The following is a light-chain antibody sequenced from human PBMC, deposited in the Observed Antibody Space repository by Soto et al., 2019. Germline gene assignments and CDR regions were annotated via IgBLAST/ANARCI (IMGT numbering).Light chain of an antibody. Sequence: EIGLTQSPATLTLSLGERVTLCCRASQSVRNKVAWYQQKPGQTPMFIIYDTATRAADMAARFIGSRSWTYLTLTISSLQSEDFAVYYYHQYNNWSSMTFGPGTRVDIK. J-gene: IGKJ5*01. CDR3: HQYNNWSSMT. V-gene: IGKV3-15*01. CDR1: QSVRNK. CDR2: DTA.